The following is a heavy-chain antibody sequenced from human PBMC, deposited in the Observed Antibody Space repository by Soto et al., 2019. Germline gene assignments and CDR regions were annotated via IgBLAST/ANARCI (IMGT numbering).Heavy chain of an antibody. Sequence: GGSLRLSCAASGLTVSCKKYIAWVRQAPGKGLEWVSGVYDVDGTYYADSVKGRFTISRDTSKTIAFLEMNDLRPDDTAVYYCASWLLREHAYDVWGLGTTVTVSS. J-gene: IGHJ3*01. V-gene: IGHV3-53*01. CDR2: VYDVDGT. CDR1: GLTVSCKKY. D-gene: IGHD1-26*01. CDR3: ASWLLREHAYDV.